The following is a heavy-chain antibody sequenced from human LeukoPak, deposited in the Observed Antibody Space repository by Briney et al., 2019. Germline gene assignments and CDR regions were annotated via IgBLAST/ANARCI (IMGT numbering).Heavy chain of an antibody. D-gene: IGHD6-13*01. J-gene: IGHJ5*02. CDR1: GYTFTSYA. Sequence: GASVKVSCKASGYTFTSYAMHWVRQAPGQRLEWMGWINAGNGNTKYSQKFQGRVTITRDTSASTAYMELSSLRSEDTAVYYCARDPEYSSSWYNWFDPWGQGTLVTVSS. CDR2: INAGNGNT. V-gene: IGHV1-3*01. CDR3: ARDPEYSSSWYNWFDP.